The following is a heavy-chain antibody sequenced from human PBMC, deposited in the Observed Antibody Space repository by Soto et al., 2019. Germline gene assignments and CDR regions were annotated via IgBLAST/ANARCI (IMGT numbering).Heavy chain of an antibody. D-gene: IGHD3-10*01. J-gene: IGHJ4*02. Sequence: EVQLVESGGGLVQPGGSLRLSCAASGFTFGNFWMHWVRQAPGKGLVWVSCINSDGSKSYAHSVKGRLTISGDNANMTVYLAINRLRAADTALYYCARGLNREYGQDSWGQGVLVTVSS. CDR1: GFTFGNFW. CDR2: INSDGSK. CDR3: ARGLNREYGQDS. V-gene: IGHV3-74*01.